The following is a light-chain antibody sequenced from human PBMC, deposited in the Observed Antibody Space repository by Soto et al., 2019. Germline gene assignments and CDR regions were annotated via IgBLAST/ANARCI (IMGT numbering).Light chain of an antibody. J-gene: IGKJ5*01. CDR1: QSVSTN. V-gene: IGKV3-15*01. CDR3: QQYDNWPPAIT. CDR2: GAS. Sequence: EIVMTQSPATLSLSPGERATLSCRASQSVSTNVAWYQQNPGQALRLLMYGASTRAAGIPVRFSGSGSATEFTLTISSLESEDFALYYCQQYDNWPPAITFGQGTRRENK.